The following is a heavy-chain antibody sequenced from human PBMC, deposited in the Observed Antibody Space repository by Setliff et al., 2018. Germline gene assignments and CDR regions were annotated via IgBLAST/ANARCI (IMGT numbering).Heavy chain of an antibody. V-gene: IGHV3-49*04. Sequence: GGFLRLSCTASGFTFGDYAMSWVRQAPGKGLEWVGFIKSKAYGGTTEYAASVKGRFTISRDDSKSIAYLQMNSLKTEDTAVYYCTREASVDFWSGYPYYYYMDAWGKGTTVTVSS. CDR3: TREASVDFWSGYPYYYYMDA. CDR2: IKSKAYGGTT. J-gene: IGHJ6*03. CDR1: GFTFGDYA. D-gene: IGHD3-3*01.